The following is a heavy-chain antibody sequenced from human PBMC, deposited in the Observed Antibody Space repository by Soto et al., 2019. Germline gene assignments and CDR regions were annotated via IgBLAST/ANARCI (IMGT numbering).Heavy chain of an antibody. D-gene: IGHD6-13*01. Sequence: SVKVSCKASGGTFSSYAISWVRQAPGQGLEWMGGIIPIFGTANYAQKFQGRVTITADESTSTAYMELSSLRSEDTAVYYCAHEYCSSWYLDYWGQGTLVTVSS. CDR1: GGTFSSYA. J-gene: IGHJ4*02. CDR2: IIPIFGTA. V-gene: IGHV1-69*13. CDR3: AHEYCSSWYLDY.